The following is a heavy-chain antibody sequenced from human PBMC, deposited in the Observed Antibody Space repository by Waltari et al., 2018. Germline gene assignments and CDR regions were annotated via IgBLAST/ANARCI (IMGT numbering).Heavy chain of an antibody. V-gene: IGHV3-73*01. J-gene: IGHJ4*02. CDR1: GFTFCGSS. CDR2: IRDKGNSYAT. D-gene: IGHD2-21*02. Sequence: EVQLVESGGGLVQPGGSLKVSCSASGFTFCGSSIHWVRQNSGKGLEWVGRIRDKGNSYATDYAASVKGRFTMSRDDSKNTAYLQMNSLKTEDTALYYCTRGDCGSDCYIYFYWGLGTLVTVSS. CDR3: TRGDCGSDCYIYFY.